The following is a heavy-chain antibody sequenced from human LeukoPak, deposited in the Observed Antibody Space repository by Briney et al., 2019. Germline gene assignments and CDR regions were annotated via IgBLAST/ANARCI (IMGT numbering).Heavy chain of an antibody. V-gene: IGHV1-46*01. CDR3: ARESADYGSGSYYYMDV. D-gene: IGHD3-10*01. CDR1: GYTFTSYY. CDR2: INPSGGST. Sequence: ASVKVSCKASGYTFTSYYIHWVPQAPGQGLEWMGVINPSGGSTSYSQKFQGSVTMTRDMSTSTVYMELSSLRSEDTAMYYCARESADYGSGSYYYMDVWGKGTTVTVSS. J-gene: IGHJ6*03.